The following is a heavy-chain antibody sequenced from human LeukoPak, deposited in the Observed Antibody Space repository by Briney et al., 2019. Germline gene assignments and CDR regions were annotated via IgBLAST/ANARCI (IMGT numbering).Heavy chain of an antibody. CDR1: GFTFSSYA. D-gene: IGHD3-22*01. CDR2: ISGSGDSA. CDR3: AKGSYYDSSGSFYFDY. V-gene: IGHV3-23*01. Sequence: GGSLRLSCAASGFTFSSYAMSWVRQAPGKGLEWVSGISGSGDSAYYADSVKGRFTISRDNSKNTLYVQVNSLGTEDTAAYYRAKGSYYDSSGSFYFDYWGQGTLVTVSS. J-gene: IGHJ4*02.